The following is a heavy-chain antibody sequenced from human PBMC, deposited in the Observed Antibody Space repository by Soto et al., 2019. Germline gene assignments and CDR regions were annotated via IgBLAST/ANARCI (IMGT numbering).Heavy chain of an antibody. J-gene: IGHJ4*02. CDR2: ISWNSGSI. CDR3: AKGPSMYSGYDLVNFDY. CDR1: GFTFDDYA. D-gene: IGHD5-12*01. V-gene: IGHV3-9*01. Sequence: EVQLVESGGGLVQPGRSLRLSCAASGFTFDDYAMHWVRQAPGTGLEWVSGISWNSGSIGYADSVKGRFTISRDNAKNSLYLQMNSLRAEDTALYYCAKGPSMYSGYDLVNFDYWGQGTLVTVSS.